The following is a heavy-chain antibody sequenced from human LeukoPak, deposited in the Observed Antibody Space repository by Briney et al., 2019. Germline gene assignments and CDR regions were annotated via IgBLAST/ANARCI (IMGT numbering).Heavy chain of an antibody. CDR2: ITGSGGTT. CDR1: GFTFTSYA. J-gene: IGHJ4*02. Sequence: SGGSLRLSCAASGFTFTSYAMSWVRQAPGKGLEWVSSITGSGGTTDHADSVKGRFTISRDNSKNTLFLQMNSLRVEDTALYYCARDHEGYCSGGSCSLFDYWGQGTLVTVSS. V-gene: IGHV3-23*01. D-gene: IGHD2-15*01. CDR3: ARDHEGYCSGGSCSLFDY.